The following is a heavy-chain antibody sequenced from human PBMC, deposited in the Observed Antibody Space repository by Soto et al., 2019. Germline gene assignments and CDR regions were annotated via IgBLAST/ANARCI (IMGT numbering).Heavy chain of an antibody. CDR2: IYPDDSDT. Sequence: GESLKISCKGSGYSFTNNWIAWVRQMPGKGLERMGIIYPDDSDTRYSPSFQGQVSISADKSISTAYLQWSSLQASDTAMYYCARRAGGHYGMDVWGQGTTVTVSS. CDR3: ARRAGGHYGMDV. D-gene: IGHD3-16*01. V-gene: IGHV5-51*01. J-gene: IGHJ6*02. CDR1: GYSFTNNW.